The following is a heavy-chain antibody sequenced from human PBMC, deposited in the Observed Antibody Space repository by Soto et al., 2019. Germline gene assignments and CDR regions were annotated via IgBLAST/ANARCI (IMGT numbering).Heavy chain of an antibody. CDR3: ARGPSSSLVMPWFGP. D-gene: IGHD2-2*01. CDR2: IYHNGVI. Sequence: PWETLSLTCTVSGASIDNYYWSWSRQAPGKGLEWIVYIYHNGVINYNPSLKSRVTITIDTSKTQFSLKLTSVTAADTAIYYCARGPSSSLVMPWFGPWGPGTLVTVSS. J-gene: IGHJ5*02. CDR1: GASIDNYY. V-gene: IGHV4-59*01.